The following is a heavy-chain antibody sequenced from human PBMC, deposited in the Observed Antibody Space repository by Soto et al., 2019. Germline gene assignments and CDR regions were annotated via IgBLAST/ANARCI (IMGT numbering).Heavy chain of an antibody. J-gene: IGHJ4*02. V-gene: IGHV4-34*01. CDR3: ARGQTGRARFDY. CDR2: INHSGST. Sequence: QVQLQQWGAGLLKPSETLSLTCAVYGGSFSGYYWSWIRQPPGKGLEWIGEINHSGSTNYNPSLKSRVTISVDTSKNQFSLKLSSVTAADTAVYYCARGQTGRARFDYWGQGTLVTVSS. CDR1: GGSFSGYY.